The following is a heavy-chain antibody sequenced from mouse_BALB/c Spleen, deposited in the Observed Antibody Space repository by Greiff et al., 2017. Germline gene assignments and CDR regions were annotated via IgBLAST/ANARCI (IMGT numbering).Heavy chain of an antibody. D-gene: IGHD2-4*01. Sequence: EVQLVESGGGLVQPGGSLRLSCATSGFTFTDYYMSWVRQPPGKALEWLGFIRNKANGYTTEYSASVKGRFTISRDNSQSILYLQMNTLRAEDSATYYCASSDYDEEGGMDYWGQGTSVTVSS. CDR2: IRNKANGYTT. V-gene: IGHV7-3*02. J-gene: IGHJ4*01. CDR3: ASSDYDEEGGMDY. CDR1: GFTFTDYY.